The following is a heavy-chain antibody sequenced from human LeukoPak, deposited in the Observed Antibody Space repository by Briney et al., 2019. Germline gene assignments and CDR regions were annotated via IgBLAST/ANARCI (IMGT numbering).Heavy chain of an antibody. CDR2: ISLDGATT. CDR3: AKDDAWIRFGE. Sequence: GGSLRLSCAASGFTFSSYAMSWVRQAPGKGLEWVSGISLDGATTYYAGSVEGRFTISRDNSKNTLYLEVISVTAEDTAVYYCAKDDAWIRFGEWSQGTLVTVSS. D-gene: IGHD3-10*01. J-gene: IGHJ4*02. V-gene: IGHV3-23*01. CDR1: GFTFSSYA.